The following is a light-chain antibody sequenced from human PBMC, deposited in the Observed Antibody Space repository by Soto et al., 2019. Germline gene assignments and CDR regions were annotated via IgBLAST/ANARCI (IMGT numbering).Light chain of an antibody. CDR3: QQSYNAPLT. J-gene: IGKJ2*01. CDR2: GAS. V-gene: IGKV3-20*01. Sequence: DIVLTQSPGTLSLSPGERATLSCRASQSVSSNYLAWYQQKPGQAPRLLIYGASTRATGVPDRFSGSGSGTDFTLTISRLEPEDFGTYFCQQSYNAPLTFGQGTTLETK. CDR1: QSVSSNY.